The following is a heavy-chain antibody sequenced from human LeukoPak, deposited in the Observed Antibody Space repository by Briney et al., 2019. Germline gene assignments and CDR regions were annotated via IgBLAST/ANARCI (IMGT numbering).Heavy chain of an antibody. V-gene: IGHV4-59*01. CDR3: ARGPYSYDSSGAFDI. CDR1: GGSISSYY. J-gene: IGHJ3*02. D-gene: IGHD3-22*01. CDR2: IYYSGST. Sequence: SETLSLTCTVSGGSISSYYWSWIRQPPGKGLEWIGYIYYSGSTNYNPSLKSRVTISVDTSKNQFSLKLSSVTAADTAVYYCARGPYSYDSSGAFDIWGQGTMVTVSS.